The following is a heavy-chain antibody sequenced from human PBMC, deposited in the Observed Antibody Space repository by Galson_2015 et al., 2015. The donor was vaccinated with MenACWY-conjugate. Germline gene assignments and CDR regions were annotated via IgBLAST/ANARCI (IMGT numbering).Heavy chain of an antibody. Sequence: PALVKPTQTLTLTCTFSGFSLRTSGVGVGWIRQPPGKALEWLALIYWDADKRYSPSLRSRLTITKDPSKNQVVLTMTSMDPVDTATYYCAHNRRELYSSWYYFDCWGQGTLVTVSS. CDR3: AHNRRELYSSWYYFDC. CDR2: IYWDADK. CDR1: GFSLRTSGVG. J-gene: IGHJ4*02. D-gene: IGHD6-13*01. V-gene: IGHV2-5*02.